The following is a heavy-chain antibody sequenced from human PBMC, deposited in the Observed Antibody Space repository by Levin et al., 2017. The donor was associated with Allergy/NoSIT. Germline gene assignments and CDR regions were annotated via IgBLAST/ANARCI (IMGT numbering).Heavy chain of an antibody. CDR1: GGSISSGGYS. D-gene: IGHD6-19*01. CDR2: IYLSGST. CDR3: SLVAGYIYGYYFDY. J-gene: IGHJ4*02. Sequence: SETLSLTCAVSGGSISSGGYSWSWIRQPPGKGLEWIGNIYLSGSTNDNPSLKSRVTMSVDRSKNQFSLKLSSVTAADTALYYCSLVAGYIYGYYFDYWGPGTLVTVSS. V-gene: IGHV4-30-2*01.